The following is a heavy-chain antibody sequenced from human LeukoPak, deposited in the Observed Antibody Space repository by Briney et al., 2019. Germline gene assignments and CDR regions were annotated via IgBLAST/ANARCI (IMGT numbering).Heavy chain of an antibody. D-gene: IGHD3-10*01. CDR1: GFTFSRYE. J-gene: IGHJ5*02. CDR3: ARSDYYGSGNYGRFDP. Sequence: GGSLRLSCAASGFTFSRYEMKWVRQAPGKGLEGVSYISSSASTIYYADSVKGRFTISRDNAKNSLYLQMNSLRAEDTAVYYCARSDYYGSGNYGRFDPWGQGTLVTVSS. V-gene: IGHV3-48*03. CDR2: ISSSASTI.